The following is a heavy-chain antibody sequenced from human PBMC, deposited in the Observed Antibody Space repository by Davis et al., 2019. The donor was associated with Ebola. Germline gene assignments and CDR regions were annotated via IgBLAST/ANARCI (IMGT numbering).Heavy chain of an antibody. V-gene: IGHV1-69*06. CDR1: GYTFTSYA. CDR2: IIPIFGTA. CDR3: ARDFWVSALDI. Sequence: SVKVSCKASGYTFTSYAISWVRQAPGQGLEWMGGIIPIFGTANYAQKFQGRVTITADKSTSTAYMELRSLRSDDTAVYYCARDFWVSALDIWGQGTMVTVSS. D-gene: IGHD2/OR15-2a*01. J-gene: IGHJ3*02.